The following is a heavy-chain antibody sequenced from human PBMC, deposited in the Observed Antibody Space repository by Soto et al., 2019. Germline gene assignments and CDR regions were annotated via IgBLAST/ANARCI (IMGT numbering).Heavy chain of an antibody. Sequence: QTLSLTCAISGDSVSSNSAAWNWSRQSPSRGLEWLGRTYYRSKWYNDYAVSVKSRITINPDTSKNQFSLQLNSVTPEDTAVYYCAREWLVGFYYYYGMDVWGQGTTVTGSS. D-gene: IGHD6-19*01. J-gene: IGHJ6*02. V-gene: IGHV6-1*01. CDR1: GDSVSSNSAA. CDR2: TYYRSKWYN. CDR3: AREWLVGFYYYYGMDV.